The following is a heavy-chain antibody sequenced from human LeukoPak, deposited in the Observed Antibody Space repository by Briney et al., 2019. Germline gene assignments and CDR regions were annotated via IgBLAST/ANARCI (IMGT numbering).Heavy chain of an antibody. CDR2: INHSGST. D-gene: IGHD1-26*01. CDR1: GASINTHFYY. CDR3: ARHVIRSPRGRGGGRVYYYYYMDV. J-gene: IGHJ6*03. V-gene: IGHV4-34*01. Sequence: SETLSLTCTVSGASINTHFYYWSWIRQPPGKGLEWIGEINHSGSTNYNPSLKSLVTISVDTSKNQFSLKLSSVTAADTAVYYCARHVIRSPRGRGGGRVYYYYYMDVWGKGTTVTISS.